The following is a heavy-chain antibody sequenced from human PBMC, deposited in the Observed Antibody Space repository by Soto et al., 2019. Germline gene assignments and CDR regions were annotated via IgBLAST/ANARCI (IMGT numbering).Heavy chain of an antibody. J-gene: IGHJ4*02. CDR1: GFDFSNYG. Sequence: EVQLLESGGGLVQPGGSLRISCAASGFDFSNYGMSWVRQAPGKGLEWVSAISGTAHASYYAASVKGRFTISRDNSKNTLYLHMNSLRVEDTAVYFCVKDAPQPCSDWVQGTLVTVSS. CDR2: ISGTAHAS. V-gene: IGHV3-23*01. CDR3: VKDAPQPCSD. D-gene: IGHD3-10*02.